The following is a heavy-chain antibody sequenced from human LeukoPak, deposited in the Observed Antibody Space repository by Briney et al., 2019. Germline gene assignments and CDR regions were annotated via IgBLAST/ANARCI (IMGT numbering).Heavy chain of an antibody. J-gene: IGHJ4*02. V-gene: IGHV4-34*01. Sequence: SETPSLTCAVYGGSFSGYYWSWIRQPPGKGLEWIGEINHSGSTNYNPSLKSRVTISVDTSKNQFSLKLSSVTAADTAVYYCASDSPLRSTVDYWGQGTLVTVSS. CDR2: INHSGST. CDR1: GGSFSGYY. D-gene: IGHD3-16*01. CDR3: ASDSPLRSTVDY.